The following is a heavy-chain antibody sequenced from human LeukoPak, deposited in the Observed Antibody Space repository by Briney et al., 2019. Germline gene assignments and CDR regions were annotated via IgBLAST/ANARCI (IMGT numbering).Heavy chain of an antibody. CDR3: ARDYGVQVERRPIDY. V-gene: IGHV1-2*02. Sequence: ASVKVSCKASGYTFTGYYMHWVRQAPGQGLEWMGWINPNSGGTNYAQKFQGRVTMTRDTSISTAYMELSRLRSDDTAVYYCARDYGVQVERRPIDYWGQGTLVTVSS. J-gene: IGHJ4*02. CDR2: INPNSGGT. CDR1: GYTFTGYY. D-gene: IGHD1-1*01.